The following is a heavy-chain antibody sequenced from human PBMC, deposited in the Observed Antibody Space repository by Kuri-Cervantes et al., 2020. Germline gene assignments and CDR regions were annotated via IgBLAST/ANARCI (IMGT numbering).Heavy chain of an antibody. CDR2: IYHSGST. CDR3: ARGLVATISSDYYYYYGMDV. V-gene: IGHV4-4*02. Sequence: GSLRLSCAVSGGSISSSNWWSWVRQPPGKGLEWIGEIYHSGSTNYKPSLKSRVSISVDKSKNQFSLKLSSVTAADTAVYYCARGLVATISSDYYYYYGMDVWGQGTTVTVSS. CDR1: GGSISSSNW. J-gene: IGHJ6*02. D-gene: IGHD5-12*01.